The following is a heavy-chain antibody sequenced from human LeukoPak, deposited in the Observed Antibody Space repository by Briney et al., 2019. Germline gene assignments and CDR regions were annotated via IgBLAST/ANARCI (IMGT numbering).Heavy chain of an antibody. CDR2: IKEDGSAE. CDR1: GFTFSNYW. J-gene: IGHJ4*02. V-gene: IGHV3-7*01. Sequence: GGSLRLSCAASGFTSGFTFSNYWMSWVRQAPGKGLEWVANIKEDGSAESYVDSVKGRFTISRDNAKNSLYLQMNSLRAEDTAVYYCATSRDAPMETGGQGTLVTVSS. CDR3: ATSRDAPMET. D-gene: IGHD5-18*01.